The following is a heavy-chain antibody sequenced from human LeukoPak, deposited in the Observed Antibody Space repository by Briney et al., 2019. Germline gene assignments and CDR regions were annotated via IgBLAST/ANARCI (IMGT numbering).Heavy chain of an antibody. D-gene: IGHD2-15*01. J-gene: IGHJ3*02. Sequence: ASVKVSCKACGYTFTGYYMHWVRQAPGQGLEWMGIINPSGGSTSYAQKFQGRVTMTRDTSTSTVYMELSSLRSEDTAVYYCARVVENDAFDIWGQGTMVTVSS. CDR1: GYTFTGYY. CDR2: INPSGGST. V-gene: IGHV1-46*01. CDR3: ARVVENDAFDI.